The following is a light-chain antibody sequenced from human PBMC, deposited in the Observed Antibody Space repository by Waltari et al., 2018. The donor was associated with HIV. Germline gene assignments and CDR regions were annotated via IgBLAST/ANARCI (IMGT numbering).Light chain of an antibody. CDR2: SDN. J-gene: IGLJ2*01. V-gene: IGLV1-44*01. CDR3: AAWDDSLNGVV. Sequence: QSVLTQPPSASGTPGQTVTISCSGSTSSIARNTVNSYQHLPGRAPKLLIYSDNQRPSGVPDRFSGSKSGTSASLAISGLQSEDEADYSCAAWDDSLNGVVFGGGTKLTVL. CDR1: TSSIARNT.